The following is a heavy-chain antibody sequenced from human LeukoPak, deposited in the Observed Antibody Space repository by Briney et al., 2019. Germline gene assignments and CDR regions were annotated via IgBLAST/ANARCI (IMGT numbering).Heavy chain of an antibody. Sequence: ASVKVSCKASGGTFSSYAISWVRQAPGHGLEWMGGIIPMFGTGNYAQKFQGRVTITADKSTNTAYMELSSLRSEDTAVYYCARTDLPAAFDIWGQGTMVTVSS. CDR2: IIPMFGTG. CDR3: ARTDLPAAFDI. J-gene: IGHJ3*02. V-gene: IGHV1-69*06. CDR1: GGTFSSYA.